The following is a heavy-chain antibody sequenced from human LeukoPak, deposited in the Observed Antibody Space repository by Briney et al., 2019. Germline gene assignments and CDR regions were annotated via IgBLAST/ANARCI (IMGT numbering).Heavy chain of an antibody. Sequence: PGGSLRLSCAASVFTFSSYAMSWVRQAPGKGLEWVSAISGRGGGTYYADSVKGRFTISRDNAENSLHLQMNSLRADDTAVYYCAREFKSGYGMWAWGQGTLVTVSS. CDR1: VFTFSSYA. D-gene: IGHD5-18*01. CDR3: AREFKSGYGMWA. CDR2: ISGRGGGT. V-gene: IGHV3-23*01. J-gene: IGHJ5*02.